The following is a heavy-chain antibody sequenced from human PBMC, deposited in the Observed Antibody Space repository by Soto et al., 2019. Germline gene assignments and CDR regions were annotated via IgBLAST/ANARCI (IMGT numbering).Heavy chain of an antibody. CDR3: ARDLRLYGADYFFDY. CDR2: INPTSGVA. J-gene: IGHJ4*02. CDR1: GYRFSGYY. V-gene: IGHV1-2*04. Sequence: XSVKVSCKASGYRFSGYYIHWVRQAPGQGLESMGWINPTSGVAEYAPKFQGWVTMTRDTSINTAYMELTRLTSNNTAVYYCARDLRLYGADYFFDYWGQGNLVTVSS. D-gene: IGHD2-8*01.